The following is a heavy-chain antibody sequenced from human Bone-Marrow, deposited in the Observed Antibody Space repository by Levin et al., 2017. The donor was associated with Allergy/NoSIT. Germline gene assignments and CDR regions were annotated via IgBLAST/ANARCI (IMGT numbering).Heavy chain of an antibody. Sequence: SETLSLTCAVYGGSFSGYYWSWIRQPPGKGLEWIGEINHSGSTNYNPSLKSRVTISVDTSKNQFSLKLSHVTAADTAVYYCAGGPLVVVARQAYYYGMDVWGQGTTVTVSS. CDR1: GGSFSGYY. CDR3: AGGPLVVVARQAYYYGMDV. CDR2: INHSGST. J-gene: IGHJ6*02. D-gene: IGHD2-15*01. V-gene: IGHV4-34*01.